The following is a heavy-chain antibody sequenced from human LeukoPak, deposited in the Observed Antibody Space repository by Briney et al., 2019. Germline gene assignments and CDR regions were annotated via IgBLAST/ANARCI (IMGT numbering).Heavy chain of an antibody. D-gene: IGHD6-19*01. J-gene: IGHJ4*02. CDR1: GFTFSSYS. CDR2: ISSSSSYI. Sequence: PGGSLRLSCAASGFTFSSYSMNWVRQAPGKGLEWVSSISSSSSYIYYADSVKGRFTISRDNAKNSLYLQMNSLRAEDTAVYYCARDYQAVAGTFDYWGQGTLVTVSS. CDR3: ARDYQAVAGTFDY. V-gene: IGHV3-21*01.